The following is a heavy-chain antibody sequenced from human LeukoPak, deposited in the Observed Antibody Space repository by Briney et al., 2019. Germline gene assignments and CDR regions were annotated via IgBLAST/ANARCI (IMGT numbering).Heavy chain of an antibody. CDR1: GFSFNSYA. CDR3: AKDLPGFFDY. Sequence: GGSLRLSCVASGFSFNSYAMSWVRQAPGKRLEWVSTISGSGGSTYYTDSVKGRFTISRDNSKNTLYVQMNSLRAEDTAVYYCAKDLPGFFDYWGQGTLVTVSS. V-gene: IGHV3-23*01. CDR2: ISGSGGST. J-gene: IGHJ4*02.